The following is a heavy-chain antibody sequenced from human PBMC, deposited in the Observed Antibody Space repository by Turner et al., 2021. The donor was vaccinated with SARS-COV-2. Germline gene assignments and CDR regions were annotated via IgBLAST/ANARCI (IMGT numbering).Heavy chain of an antibody. CDR2: MYYDGST. CDR3: ARHVGCCDQRREAFDF. V-gene: IGHV4-39*01. J-gene: IGHJ4*02. D-gene: IGHD1-26*01. Sequence: QLQLQESGRGLLKPSEPLSLTCTLSGGSISRTYHYWDWIRQPPGKGLEWIGTMYYDGSTSYNPSGRRRVTISVDTSRNQFSLKLTSVTAVETAVYFCARHVGCCDQRREAFDFWCQGTQVSVSS. CDR1: GGSISRTYHY.